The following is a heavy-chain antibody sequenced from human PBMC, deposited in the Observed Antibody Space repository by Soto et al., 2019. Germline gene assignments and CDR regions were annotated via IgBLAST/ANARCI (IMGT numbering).Heavy chain of an antibody. Sequence: ASVKVSCKASGYTFTSYGISWVRQAPGQGLEWMGWISAYNGNTNYAQKLQGRVTMTTDTSTSTAYMELRSLRSDDTAVYYCARDPGLRFLEWLLDGEMAYYYYGMDVWGQGTTVTVAS. D-gene: IGHD3-3*01. CDR1: GYTFTSYG. V-gene: IGHV1-18*01. J-gene: IGHJ6*02. CDR2: ISAYNGNT. CDR3: ARDPGLRFLEWLLDGEMAYYYYGMDV.